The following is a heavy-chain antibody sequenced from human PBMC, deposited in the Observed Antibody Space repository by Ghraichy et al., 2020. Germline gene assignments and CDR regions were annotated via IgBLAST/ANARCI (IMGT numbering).Heavy chain of an antibody. D-gene: IGHD3-10*01. CDR2: ISGSGSST. CDR3: AKEGRGITMVQGVIISSFDY. Sequence: LSLTCAASGFTFSSYAMSWVRQAPGKGLEWVSAISGSGSSTYYADSVKGRFTISRDNSKNTLYLQMNSLRAEDTAVYYCAKEGRGITMVQGVIISSFDYWGQGTLVTVSS. V-gene: IGHV3-23*01. J-gene: IGHJ4*02. CDR1: GFTFSSYA.